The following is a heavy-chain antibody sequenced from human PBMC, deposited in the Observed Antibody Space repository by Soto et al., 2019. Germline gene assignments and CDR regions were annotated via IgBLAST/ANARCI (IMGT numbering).Heavy chain of an antibody. V-gene: IGHV3-23*01. CDR3: ARLIAVAGLGWFDS. CDR1: GFTFSGYA. D-gene: IGHD6-19*01. J-gene: IGHJ5*01. Sequence: EVQLLESGGGLVQPGGSLRLSCAASGFTFSGYAMGWVRQAPGKGLEWVSAISGSGINTYYEDSVKGRLTISRDNSKNTLYLQMNSLRAEDTAIYYCARLIAVAGLGWFDSWGQGTLVTVSS. CDR2: ISGSGINT.